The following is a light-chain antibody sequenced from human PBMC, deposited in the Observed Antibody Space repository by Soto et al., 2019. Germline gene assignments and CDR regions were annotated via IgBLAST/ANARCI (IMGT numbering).Light chain of an antibody. CDR2: EVS. V-gene: IGLV2-14*01. Sequence: QSALTQPASVSGSPGQSITISCTGTSSDIGGYNYVSWYQQHPGKAPKLMIYEVSNRPSGVSNRFSGSKSGNTASLTISGLQDEDEADYYCSSYTSSRTLFGGGTKLTVL. CDR3: SSYTSSRTL. J-gene: IGLJ2*01. CDR1: SSDIGGYNY.